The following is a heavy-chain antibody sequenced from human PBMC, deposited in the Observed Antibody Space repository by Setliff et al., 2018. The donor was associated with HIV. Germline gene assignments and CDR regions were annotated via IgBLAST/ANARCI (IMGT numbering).Heavy chain of an antibody. V-gene: IGHV7-4-1*02. CDR3: ATPRTPQLYCSGGSCFDACDL. Sequence: ASVKVSCKASGYTFTSYGISWVRQAPGQGLEWMGWINTNTGNPTYAQGFTGRFVFSLDTSVSTAYLQISSLKAEDTAVYYCATPRTPQLYCSGGSCFDACDLWGQGTMVTVSS. J-gene: IGHJ3*01. D-gene: IGHD2-15*01. CDR1: GYTFTSYG. CDR2: INTNTGNP.